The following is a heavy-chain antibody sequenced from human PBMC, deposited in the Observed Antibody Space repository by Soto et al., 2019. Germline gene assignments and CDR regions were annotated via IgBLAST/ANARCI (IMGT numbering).Heavy chain of an antibody. CDR2: TYYRSRWYN. CDR1: GDSVSCNSAA. V-gene: IGHV6-1*01. CDR3: AGTTSHHWLYMDV. J-gene: IGHJ6*03. D-gene: IGHD1-1*01. Sequence: QVQLQESGPGLVKPSQTLSVTCAISGDSVSCNSAAWNWIRLSPSRGLEWLARTYYRSRWYNDYAVSVRSRITVNADTSKNQSSLQLTSVTPEDTAIYYCAGTTSHHWLYMDVWGRGTTVTVSS.